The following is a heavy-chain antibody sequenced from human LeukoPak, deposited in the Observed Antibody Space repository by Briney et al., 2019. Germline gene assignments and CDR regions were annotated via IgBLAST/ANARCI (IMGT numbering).Heavy chain of an antibody. D-gene: IGHD6-19*01. J-gene: IGHJ4*02. CDR2: MTTFDARI. CDR1: GFTFSHFG. CDR3: ARDPSSDLFQYFDF. V-gene: IGHV3-21*01. Sequence: PGGSLRLSCAASGFTFSHFGFIWVRQAPGKGLEWVASMTTFDARIYYADSVRGRLTISRDTAENSLFLHMNSLTAEDTAGYYCARDPSSDLFQYFDFWGQGALVTVSS.